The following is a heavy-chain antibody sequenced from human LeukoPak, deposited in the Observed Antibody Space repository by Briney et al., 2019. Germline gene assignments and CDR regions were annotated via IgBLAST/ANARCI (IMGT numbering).Heavy chain of an antibody. V-gene: IGHV3-15*01. J-gene: IGHJ5*02. Sequence: PGGSLRLSCAASGFTFNSHWMSWVRQAPGKGLEWVGRIKSKTDGGTTDYAAPVKGRFTISRDDSKNTLYLQMNSLKTEDTAVYYCTTLDIVVVPAAIGSLGWFDPWGQGTLVTVSS. CDR1: GFTFNSHW. CDR3: TTLDIVVVPAAIGSLGWFDP. D-gene: IGHD2-2*02. CDR2: IKSKTDGGTT.